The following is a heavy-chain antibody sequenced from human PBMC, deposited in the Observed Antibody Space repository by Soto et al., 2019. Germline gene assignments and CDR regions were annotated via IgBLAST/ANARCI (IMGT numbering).Heavy chain of an antibody. CDR2: ISYSGST. V-gene: IGHV4-59*01. Sequence: SETLSLTCTVSGGSISRYYWSWIRQPPGKGLEWIVSISYSGSTNYNPSLKSRVTISLDTSKNQFSLTLSSVTAADTAVYYCARCRGGCFINQLINAFDIWGQGTMVTVSS. J-gene: IGHJ3*02. D-gene: IGHD2-2*01. CDR3: ARCRGGCFINQLINAFDI. CDR1: GGSISRYY.